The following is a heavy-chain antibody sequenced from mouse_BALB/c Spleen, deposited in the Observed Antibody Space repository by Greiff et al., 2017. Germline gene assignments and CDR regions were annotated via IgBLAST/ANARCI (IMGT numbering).Heavy chain of an antibody. CDR2: ISYDGSN. D-gene: IGHD2-1*01. CDR1: GYSITSGYY. V-gene: IGHV3-6*02. Sequence: EVKLVESGPGLVKPSQSLSLTCSVTGYSITSGYYWNWIRQFPGNKLEWMGYISYDGSNNYNPSLKNRISITRDTSKNQFFLKLNSVTTEDTATYYCARDYGNYLDYWGQGTTLTVSS. CDR3: ARDYGNYLDY. J-gene: IGHJ2*01.